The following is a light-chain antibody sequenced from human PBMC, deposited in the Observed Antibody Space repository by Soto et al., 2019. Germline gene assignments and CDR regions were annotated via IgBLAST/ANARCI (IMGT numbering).Light chain of an antibody. J-gene: IGLJ1*01. V-gene: IGLV2-14*01. Sequence: QSVLTQTASVSGSPGQSITISCTGSSSDVGGYNYVSWYQQHSGKAPKLIIHEVSYWPSGVSNRFSGSKYGNPASLTISGRQAEDEADYYCDSYTSSRAYVFGIGTKVTVL. CDR2: EVS. CDR1: SSDVGGYNY. CDR3: DSYTSSRAYV.